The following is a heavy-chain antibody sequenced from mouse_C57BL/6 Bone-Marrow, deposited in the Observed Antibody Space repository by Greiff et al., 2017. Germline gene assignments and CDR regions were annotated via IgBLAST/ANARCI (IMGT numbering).Heavy chain of an antibody. CDR3: ARDYYENFDY. CDR1: GFTFSSYA. CDR2: ISDGGSYT. Sequence: EVMLVESGGGLVKPGGSLKLSCAASGFTFSSYAMSWVRQTPEKRLEWVATISDGGSYTYYPDNVKGRFTISRDNAKNNLYLQMSHLKSEDTAMYYCARDYYENFDYWGQGTTLTVSA. J-gene: IGHJ2*01. V-gene: IGHV5-4*03. D-gene: IGHD1-1*01.